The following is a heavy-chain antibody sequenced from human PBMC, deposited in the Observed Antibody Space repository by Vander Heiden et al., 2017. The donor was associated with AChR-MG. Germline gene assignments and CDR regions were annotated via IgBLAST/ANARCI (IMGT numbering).Heavy chain of an antibody. J-gene: IGHJ3*02. Sequence: QVQLVASGGGVVQPGTSLSLSCAASGFPFSNYSMHWVRPAPGKGLEGVATISDDGTNKNYAESVRGRFTISRDNSKNTLYLQMNSLRAEDTAVYYCARTRYCTGDSCYGGFDAADIWGQGTMVTVSS. CDR2: ISDDGTNK. D-gene: IGHD2-15*01. CDR1: GFPFSNYS. V-gene: IGHV3-30*04. CDR3: ARTRYCTGDSCYGGFDAADI.